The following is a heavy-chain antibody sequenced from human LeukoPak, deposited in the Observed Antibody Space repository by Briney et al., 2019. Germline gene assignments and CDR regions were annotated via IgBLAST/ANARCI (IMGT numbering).Heavy chain of an antibody. V-gene: IGHV3-11*04. Sequence: GGSLRLSCAASGFIFRDYYMSWLRQAPGKGLEWVSYISSSSSTIYYADSVKGRFTISRDNAKNSLYLQMNSLRAEDTAVYYCARDLRDYWGQGTLVTVSS. CDR2: ISSSSSTI. J-gene: IGHJ4*02. CDR3: ARDLRDY. CDR1: GFIFRDYY.